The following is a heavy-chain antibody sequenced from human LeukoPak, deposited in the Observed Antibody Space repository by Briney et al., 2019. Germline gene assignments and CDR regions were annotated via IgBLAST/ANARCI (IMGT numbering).Heavy chain of an antibody. Sequence: GGSLRLSCAASGFTVSSNYMSWVRQAPGKGLEWVSVIYSGGSTYYADSVKGRFTISRDNSKNTLYLQMNSLRAEDTAVYYCARDVWKWEPVPYWYFDLWGRGTLVTVSS. CDR3: ARDVWKWEPVPYWYFDL. D-gene: IGHD1-26*01. J-gene: IGHJ2*01. V-gene: IGHV3-66*01. CDR2: IYSGGST. CDR1: GFTVSSNY.